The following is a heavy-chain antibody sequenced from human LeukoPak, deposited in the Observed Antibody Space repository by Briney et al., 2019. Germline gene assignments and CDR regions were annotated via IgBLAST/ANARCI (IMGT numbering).Heavy chain of an antibody. CDR2: IYYSGST. D-gene: IGHD6-6*01. CDR1: GGSISSSSYY. V-gene: IGHV4-39*07. J-gene: IGHJ3*02. Sequence: SETLSLTCTVSGGSISSSSYYWGWIRQPPGKGLEWIGSIYYSGSTYYNPSLKSRVTISVDTSKNQFSLKLSSVTAADTAVYYCARDFTEKPMAAFDAFDIWGQGTMVTVSS. CDR3: ARDFTEKPMAAFDAFDI.